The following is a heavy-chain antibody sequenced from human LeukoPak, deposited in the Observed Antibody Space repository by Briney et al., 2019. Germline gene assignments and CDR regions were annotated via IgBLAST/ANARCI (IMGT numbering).Heavy chain of an antibody. CDR3: ARGDDYYDSSGYYPFDY. CDR2: ISYDGSNN. V-gene: IGHV3-30*04. D-gene: IGHD3-22*01. CDR1: GFIFSSYA. J-gene: IGHJ4*02. Sequence: GGSLRLSCAASGFIFSSYAMHWVRQAPGKGLEWVAVISYDGSNNYYADSVKGRFTISRDNSKNTLYLQMNSLRAEDTAVYYCARGDDYYDSSGYYPFDYWGQGTLVTVSS.